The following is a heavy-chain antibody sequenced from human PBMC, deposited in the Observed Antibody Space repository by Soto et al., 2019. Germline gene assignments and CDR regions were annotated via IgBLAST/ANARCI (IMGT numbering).Heavy chain of an antibody. D-gene: IGHD4-17*01. Sequence: SEPLSLTCTVSGGSISSYYWSWIRQPPGKGLEWIGYIYYSGSTNYNPSLRSRVTISVDTSKNQFSLKLSSVTAADTAVYYCARYGENDYWGQGTLVTVSS. CDR1: GGSISSYY. V-gene: IGHV4-59*08. CDR3: ARYGENDY. J-gene: IGHJ4*02. CDR2: IYYSGST.